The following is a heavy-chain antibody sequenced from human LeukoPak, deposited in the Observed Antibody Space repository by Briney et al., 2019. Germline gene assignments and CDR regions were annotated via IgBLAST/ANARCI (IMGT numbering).Heavy chain of an antibody. Sequence: ASVKVSCKASGYTFTGYYMHWVRQAPGQGLEWMGWINPNSGGTNYAQKFQGRVTMTRDTSISTAYMELSRLRSDDTAVYYCARAYSGYDKGFWFDPWGQGTLVTVSS. CDR2: INPNSGGT. CDR3: ARAYSGYDKGFWFDP. V-gene: IGHV1-2*02. D-gene: IGHD5-12*01. J-gene: IGHJ5*02. CDR1: GYTFTGYY.